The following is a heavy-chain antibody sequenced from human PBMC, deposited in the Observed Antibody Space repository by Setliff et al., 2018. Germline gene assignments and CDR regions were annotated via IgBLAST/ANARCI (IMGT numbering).Heavy chain of an antibody. J-gene: IGHJ6*03. CDR3: ARVTGFSYMDV. CDR2: IYTDGST. CDR1: GDSISSRTHY. D-gene: IGHD3-3*01. Sequence: KSSETLSLTCTVSGDSISSRTHYWSWIRQSAGKGLECIGRIYTDGSTKYNPSLNSRVTLLIDTAKNQISLRLSSVTAADTAVYFCARVTGFSYMDVWGKGTTVTVSS. V-gene: IGHV4-61*02.